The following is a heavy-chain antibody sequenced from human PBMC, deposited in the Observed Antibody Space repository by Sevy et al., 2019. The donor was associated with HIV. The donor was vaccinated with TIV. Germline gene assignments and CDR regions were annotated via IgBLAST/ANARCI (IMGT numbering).Heavy chain of an antibody. Sequence: GGSLRLSCAASGFTVNSNYMTWVRQAPAKGLEGVSVIHSDATTYHADSVKDRFTISRDNFKNTLYLHMSSLRAEDTAVYYCARGKSGYGYALNYWGQGTLVTVSS. CDR3: ARGKSGYGYALNY. CDR2: IHSDATT. J-gene: IGHJ4*02. V-gene: IGHV3-66*01. CDR1: GFTVNSNY. D-gene: IGHD5-18*01.